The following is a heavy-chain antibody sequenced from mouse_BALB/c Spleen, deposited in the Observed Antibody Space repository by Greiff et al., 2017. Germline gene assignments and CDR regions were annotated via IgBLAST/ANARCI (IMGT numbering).Heavy chain of an antibody. CDR3: ARENYYGSSYFDV. Sequence: VQLQQSGPELVKPGASVKISCKASGYTFTDYNMHWVKQSHGKSLEWIGYIYPYNGGTGYNQKFKSKATLTVDNSSSTAYMELRSLTSEDSAVYYCARENYYGSSYFDVWGAGTTVTGSS. CDR1: GYTFTDYN. V-gene: IGHV1S29*02. J-gene: IGHJ1*01. D-gene: IGHD1-1*01. CDR2: IYPYNGGT.